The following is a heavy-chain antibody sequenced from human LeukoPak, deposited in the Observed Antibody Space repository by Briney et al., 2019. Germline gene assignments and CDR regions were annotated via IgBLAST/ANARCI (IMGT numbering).Heavy chain of an antibody. Sequence: SETLSLTCTVSGGSISSSSYYWGWIRQPPGKGLEWIGTIYYSGSTYYSPSLKSRITVSVDTSKNQFSLNLSSVTAADTAVYYCAIYDSSGYYLDYWGQGSLVTVSS. V-gene: IGHV4-39*01. D-gene: IGHD3-22*01. CDR3: AIYDSSGYYLDY. CDR1: GGSISSSSYY. CDR2: IYYSGST. J-gene: IGHJ4*02.